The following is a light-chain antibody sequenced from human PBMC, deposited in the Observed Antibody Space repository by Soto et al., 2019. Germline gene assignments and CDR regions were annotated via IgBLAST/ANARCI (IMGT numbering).Light chain of an antibody. Sequence: QSVLTQPPSVSGSPGQSVTISCTGASSDVGSYNRVSWYQQFPATAPKLLIYEVSNRPSGVPDRFSGSKSGNTASLTISGLQAEDEADYYCSSYTSISTYVFGTGTKVTVL. J-gene: IGLJ1*01. CDR2: EVS. CDR1: SSDVGSYNR. CDR3: SSYTSISTYV. V-gene: IGLV2-18*02.